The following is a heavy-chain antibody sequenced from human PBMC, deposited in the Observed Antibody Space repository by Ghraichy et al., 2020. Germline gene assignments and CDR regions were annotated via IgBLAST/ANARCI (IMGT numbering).Heavy chain of an antibody. CDR3: ASSPQIDFWSGYVVDY. CDR2: IYSGGST. D-gene: IGHD3-3*01. CDR1: GFTVSSNY. J-gene: IGHJ4*02. Sequence: GGSLRLSCAASGFTVSSNYMSWVRQAPGKGLEWVSVIYSGGSTYYADSVKGRFTISRDNSKNTLYLQMNSLRAEDTAVYNCASSPQIDFWSGYVVDYWGQGTLVTVSS. V-gene: IGHV3-53*01.